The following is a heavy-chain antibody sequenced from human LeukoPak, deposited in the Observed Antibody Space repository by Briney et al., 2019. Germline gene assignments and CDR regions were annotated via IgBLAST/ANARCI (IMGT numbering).Heavy chain of an antibody. V-gene: IGHV1-18*01. D-gene: IGHD6-13*01. CDR3: ARGGSSWYGKPGDY. J-gene: IGHJ4*02. Sequence: GESLKISCKGSGYTFTSYGISWVRQAPGQGLEWMGWISAYNGNTNYAQKLQGRVTMATDTSTSTAYMELRSLRSDDTAVYYCARGGSSWYGKPGDYWGQGTLVTVSS. CDR1: GYTFTSYG. CDR2: ISAYNGNT.